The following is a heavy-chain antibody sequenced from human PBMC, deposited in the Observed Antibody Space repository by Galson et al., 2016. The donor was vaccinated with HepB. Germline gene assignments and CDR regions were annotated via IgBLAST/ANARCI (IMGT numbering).Heavy chain of an antibody. CDR2: IYPDDSDT. CDR1: GYSFTTYW. Sequence: QSGAEVKKPGDSLKISCKTSGYSFTTYWIGWVRQMPGKGLEWMGIIYPDDSDTRYSPSFQGQVTISVDKSITTAYLQWSSLKASDTAMYYCARNGEKYDNIWGNSRYKSYDAFDIWGQGTMVTVSS. D-gene: IGHD3-16*02. CDR3: ARNGEKYDNIWGNSRYKSYDAFDI. V-gene: IGHV5-51*01. J-gene: IGHJ3*02.